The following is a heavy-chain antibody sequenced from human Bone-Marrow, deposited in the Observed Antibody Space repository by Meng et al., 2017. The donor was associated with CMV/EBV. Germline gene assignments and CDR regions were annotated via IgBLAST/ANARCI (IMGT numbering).Heavy chain of an antibody. CDR3: ARGGYSGYDYEHGMDV. CDR1: GFTFSSYS. J-gene: IGHJ6*02. V-gene: IGHV3-21*01. D-gene: IGHD5-12*01. CDR2: ISSSSYI. Sequence: GESLKISCAASGFTFSSYSMNWVRQAPGKGLEWVSSISSSSYIYYADSVKGRFTISRDNAKNSLYLQMNSLRAEDTAVYYCARGGYSGYDYEHGMDVWGQGTTATVSS.